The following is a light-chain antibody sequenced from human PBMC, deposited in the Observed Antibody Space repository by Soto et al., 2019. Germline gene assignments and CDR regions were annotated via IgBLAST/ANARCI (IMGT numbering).Light chain of an antibody. J-gene: IGKJ1*01. CDR3: HQYDRFPHT. Sequence: DVQMTQSPSTLSASVGDRVTITCRTSQTINDWLAWYQQKPGKAPSLLIYKASTLESGVPLRFSGSGSGTEFTLTISNLLPDDFATFYCHQYDRFPHTFGQGTKVEVK. CDR1: QTINDW. CDR2: KAS. V-gene: IGKV1-5*03.